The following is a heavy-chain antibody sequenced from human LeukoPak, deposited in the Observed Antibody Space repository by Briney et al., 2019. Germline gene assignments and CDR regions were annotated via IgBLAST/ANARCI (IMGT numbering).Heavy chain of an antibody. D-gene: IGHD3-3*01. CDR1: GFSFSNNA. CDR3: VNFDFWSDSGSDF. V-gene: IGHV3-30*04. Sequence: PGRSLRLSCEASGFSFSNNAMNWARQAPGKGLEWVAMISYDARKIYYADSVKGRFTISRDNSKNTVYLQMTSLRLEDTAIYYCVNFDFWSDSGSDFWGQGTLVTVSS. J-gene: IGHJ4*02. CDR2: ISYDARKI.